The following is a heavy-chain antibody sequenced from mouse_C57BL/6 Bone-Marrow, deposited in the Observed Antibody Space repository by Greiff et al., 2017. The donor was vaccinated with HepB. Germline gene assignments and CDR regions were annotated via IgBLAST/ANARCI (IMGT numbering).Heavy chain of an antibody. CDR1: GFNIKDDY. Sequence: VQLQQSGAELVRPGASVKLSCTASGFNIKDDYMHWVKQRPEQGLEWIGWIDPENGDTEYASKFQGKATITADTSSNTAYLQLSSLTSEDTAVYYCTPNWVFDYWGQGTTLTVSS. D-gene: IGHD4-1*01. CDR3: TPNWVFDY. J-gene: IGHJ2*01. CDR2: IDPENGDT. V-gene: IGHV14-4*01.